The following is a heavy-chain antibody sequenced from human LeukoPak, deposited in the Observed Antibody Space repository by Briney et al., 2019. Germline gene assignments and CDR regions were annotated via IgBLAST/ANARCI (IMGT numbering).Heavy chain of an antibody. CDR3: ARGDSSGWYFDD. D-gene: IGHD6-19*01. J-gene: IGHJ4*02. CDR1: GLRFDDHG. V-gene: IGHV3-20*04. CDR2: ISWNGGST. Sequence: PGGSLRLSCAAPGLRFDDHGMAWVRQAPGKGLEWVSGISWNGGSTGYADSVKGRFTISRDNAKNSLYLQMNSLRVDDTALYYCARGDSSGWYFDDWGQGTLVTVSS.